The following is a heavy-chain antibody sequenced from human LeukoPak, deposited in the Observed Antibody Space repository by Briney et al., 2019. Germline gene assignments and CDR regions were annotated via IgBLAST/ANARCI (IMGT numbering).Heavy chain of an antibody. V-gene: IGHV4-59*01. CDR2: TYYSGST. D-gene: IGHD3-22*01. CDR1: GGSISSYY. Sequence: SETLSLTCTVSGGSISSYYWSWIRQPPGKGLEWIGYTYYSGSTNYNPSLKSRVTISVDTSKNQFSLKLSSVTAAGTAVYYCARETYYYDSSGLRYYYYYMDVWGKGTTVTVSS. J-gene: IGHJ6*03. CDR3: ARETYYYDSSGLRYYYYYMDV.